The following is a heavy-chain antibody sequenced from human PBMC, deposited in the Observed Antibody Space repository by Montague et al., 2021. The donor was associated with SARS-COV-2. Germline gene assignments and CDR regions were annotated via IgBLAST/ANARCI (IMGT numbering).Heavy chain of an antibody. CDR1: GGAISSSSYH. CDR3: ARDTRITMLVVVNRYGMDV. CDR2: IYYSGST. J-gene: IGHJ6*02. Sequence: SETLSLTCTVSGGAISSSSYHWGWIRQPPGKGLEWIGSIYYSGSTYYNPSLKSRVTISVDTSKNQFSLKRSSVTAADTAVYYCARDTRITMLVVVNRYGMDVWGQGTTVTVSS. D-gene: IGHD3-22*01. V-gene: IGHV4-39*07.